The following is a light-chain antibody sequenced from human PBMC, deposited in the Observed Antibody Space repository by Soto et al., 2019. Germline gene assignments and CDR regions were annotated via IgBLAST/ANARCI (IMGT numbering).Light chain of an antibody. V-gene: IGLV2-8*01. CDR2: AVN. J-gene: IGLJ2*01. CDR3: SFADGKNVV. Sequence: QSALTQPPSASGSPGQSVTISCTGTSSNFISWYQQHPGKAPKLMIFAVNKRPSGVPDRFSGSKSGNTASLTVSGLQAEDEADYYCSFADGKNVVFGGGTQLTVL. CDR1: SSNF.